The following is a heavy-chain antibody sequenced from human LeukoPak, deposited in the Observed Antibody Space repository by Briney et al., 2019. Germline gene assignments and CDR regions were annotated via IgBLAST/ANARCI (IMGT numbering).Heavy chain of an antibody. CDR1: GYTFTDYY. J-gene: IGHJ4*02. D-gene: IGHD6-19*01. Sequence: ASVKVSCKASGYTFTDYYMHWVRQAPGQGLGWMGWINSNSGGTNYAQRFQGRVTMTRDTSISTAYMELSRLRSDDTAVYYCARAWNSSGWYYFDYWGQGTLVTVSS. V-gene: IGHV1-2*02. CDR3: ARAWNSSGWYYFDY. CDR2: INSNSGGT.